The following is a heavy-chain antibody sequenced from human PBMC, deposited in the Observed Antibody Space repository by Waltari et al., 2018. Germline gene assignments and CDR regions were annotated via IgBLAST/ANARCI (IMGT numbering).Heavy chain of an antibody. CDR3: ARERGWRGDFDY. Sequence: EVQLVESGGGLVQPGGSLRLSCAASGFTFSSYDMHWVRQAPGKGLEWVSYISSSGSTIYYADSVKGRFTISRDNAKNSLYLQMNSLRAEDTAVYYCARERGWRGDFDYWGQGTLVTVSS. CDR2: ISSSGSTI. V-gene: IGHV3-48*03. D-gene: IGHD2-15*01. CDR1: GFTFSSYD. J-gene: IGHJ4*02.